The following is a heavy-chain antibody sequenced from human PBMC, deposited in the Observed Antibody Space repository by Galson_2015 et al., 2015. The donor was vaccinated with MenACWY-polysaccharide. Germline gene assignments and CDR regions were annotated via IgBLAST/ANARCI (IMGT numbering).Heavy chain of an antibody. CDR3: AIHY. CDR2: TGNSPTYI. CDR1: GFTLSTYR. V-gene: IGHV3-21*01. Sequence: SLRLSCAASGFTLSTYRMNWVRQDPGKGLEWVSSTGNSPTYIYYADSVKGRFTISRDNATTSLYLQMNSLKVDDTAIYYCAIHY. J-gene: IGHJ4*01.